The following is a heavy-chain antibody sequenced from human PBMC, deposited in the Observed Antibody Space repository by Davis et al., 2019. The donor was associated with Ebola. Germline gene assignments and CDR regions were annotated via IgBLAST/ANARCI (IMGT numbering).Heavy chain of an antibody. CDR2: IKQDGSEK. CDR3: ARVGGNCYGY. D-gene: IGHD2-15*01. J-gene: IGHJ4*02. CDR1: GFTFSSYW. V-gene: IGHV3-7*01. Sequence: GESLKISCAASGFTFSSYWMSWVRQAPGKGLEWVANIKQDGSEKYYVGSVKGRFTISRDNAKNSLSLEMNSLRAEDTAVSYCARVGGNCYGYWGQGALVSVSS.